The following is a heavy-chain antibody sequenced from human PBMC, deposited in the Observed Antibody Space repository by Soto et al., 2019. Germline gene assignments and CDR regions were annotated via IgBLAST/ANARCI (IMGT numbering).Heavy chain of an antibody. CDR3: ARAGSSSWFDP. J-gene: IGHJ5*02. V-gene: IGHV4-59*11. CDR2: VYHSGNT. CDR1: GGSIINHY. Sequence: SKTLSLTCTVSGGSIINHYWSWFRQPPGKGLEWIGYVYHSGNTNYNPSLESRVTISVDTSKNQFSLKLRSVTAADTAVYYFARAGSSSWFDPWGQGTLVTVSS. D-gene: IGHD6-13*01.